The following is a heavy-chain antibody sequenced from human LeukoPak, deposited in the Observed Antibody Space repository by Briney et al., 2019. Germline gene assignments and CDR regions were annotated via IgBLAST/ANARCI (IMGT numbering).Heavy chain of an antibody. Sequence: PGGSLRLSCAASGFTFSNAWMSWVRQAPGKGLERVGRIKSKTDGGTTDYAAPVKGRFTISRDDSKNTLYLQMNSLKTEDTAVYYCTTDGDIVVVVAASVDYWGQGTLVTVSS. CDR2: IKSKTDGGTT. J-gene: IGHJ4*02. V-gene: IGHV3-15*01. CDR3: TTDGDIVVVVAASVDY. D-gene: IGHD2-15*01. CDR1: GFTFSNAW.